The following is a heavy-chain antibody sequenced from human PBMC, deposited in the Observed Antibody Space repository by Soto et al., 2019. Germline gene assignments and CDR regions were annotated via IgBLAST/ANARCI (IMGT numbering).Heavy chain of an antibody. CDR1: GGSISSGGYS. CDR3: ARDHHRYSGYDYVDY. Sequence: TLSLTCAVSGGSISSGGYSWSWIRQPPGKGLEWIGYIYHSGSTYYNPSLKSRVTISVDRSKNQFSLKLSSVTAADTAVYYCARDHHRYSGYDYVDYWGQGALVTVSS. V-gene: IGHV4-30-2*01. CDR2: IYHSGST. J-gene: IGHJ4*02. D-gene: IGHD5-12*01.